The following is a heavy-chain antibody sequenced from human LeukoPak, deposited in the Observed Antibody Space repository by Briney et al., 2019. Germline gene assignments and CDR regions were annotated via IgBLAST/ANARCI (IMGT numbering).Heavy chain of an antibody. Sequence: PGRSLRLSCTASGFTFDDYAMHWVRQAPGKGLEWVSGISWNSGSIGYADSVKGRFTISRDNAKNSLDLQMESLRAEDTAVYYCAKDTGSPADAITMEDNAFDIWGQGTMVTVSS. CDR2: ISWNSGSI. CDR3: AKDTGSPADAITMEDNAFDI. D-gene: IGHD3-3*01. J-gene: IGHJ3*02. CDR1: GFTFDDYA. V-gene: IGHV3-9*01.